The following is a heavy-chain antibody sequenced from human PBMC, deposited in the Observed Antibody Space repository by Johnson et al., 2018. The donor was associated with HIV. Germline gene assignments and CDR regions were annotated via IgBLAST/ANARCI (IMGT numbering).Heavy chain of an antibody. Sequence: VQLVESGGGLLQPGRSLRLSCAASGFTIEDYAMHWVRQAPGKGLEWVAGITWNGDTIDSADSVEGRFTISSDNAKNSLYLQMNSLRVEDTALYYCASARQRWLPNDGFDIWGPGTMVTVSS. D-gene: IGHD6-19*01. J-gene: IGHJ3*02. CDR1: GFTIEDYA. CDR2: ITWNGDTI. V-gene: IGHV3-9*01. CDR3: ASARQRWLPNDGFDI.